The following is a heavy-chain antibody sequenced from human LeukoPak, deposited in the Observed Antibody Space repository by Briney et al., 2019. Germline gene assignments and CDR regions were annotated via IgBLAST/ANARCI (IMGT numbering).Heavy chain of an antibody. J-gene: IGHJ4*02. CDR3: ARDMSGYCSGGRCYNMGYFDY. D-gene: IGHD2-15*01. V-gene: IGHV3-30-3*01. CDR1: GFTFSSYA. Sequence: GGSLRLSCAASGFTFSSYAMHWVRQAPGKGLEWVAVISYDGSNKYYADSVKGRFTISRDNSKNTLYLQMNSLRAEDTAVYYCARDMSGYCSGGRCYNMGYFDYWGQGTLVTVSS. CDR2: ISYDGSNK.